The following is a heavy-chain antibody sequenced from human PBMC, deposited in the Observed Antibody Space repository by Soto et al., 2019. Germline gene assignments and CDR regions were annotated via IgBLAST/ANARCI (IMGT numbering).Heavy chain of an antibody. D-gene: IGHD5-18*01. CDR3: ARDARGYSYGPFNWFDP. V-gene: IGHV1-18*01. J-gene: IGHJ5*02. CDR2: ISAYNGNT. Sequence: ASVKVSCKASCYTFTSYGISWVRQAPGQGLEWMGWISAYNGNTNYAQKLQGRVTMTTDTSTSTAYMELRSLRSDDTAVYYCARDARGYSYGPFNWFDPWGQGTLVTVSS. CDR1: CYTFTSYG.